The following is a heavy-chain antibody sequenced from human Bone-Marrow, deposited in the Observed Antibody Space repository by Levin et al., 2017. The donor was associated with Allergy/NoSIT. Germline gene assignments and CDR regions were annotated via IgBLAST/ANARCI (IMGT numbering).Heavy chain of an antibody. J-gene: IGHJ4*02. Sequence: GESLKISCAASGFTFSSYGMHWVRQAPGKGLEWVAVISYDGSNKYYADSVKGRFTISRDNSKNTLYLQMNSLRAEDTAVYYCAKDLRRIVGATAFDYWGQGTLVTVSS. CDR1: GFTFSSYG. V-gene: IGHV3-30*18. D-gene: IGHD1-26*01. CDR3: AKDLRRIVGATAFDY. CDR2: ISYDGSNK.